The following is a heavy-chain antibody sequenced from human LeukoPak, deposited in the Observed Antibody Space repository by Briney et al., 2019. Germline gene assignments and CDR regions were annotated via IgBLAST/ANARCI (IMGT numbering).Heavy chain of an antibody. CDR1: GFTFSSYA. J-gene: IGHJ6*03. CDR3: GKDGRYLFNCVCFYYYSYMDV. Sequence: GGSLSLSCAASGFTFSSYAMQWLRQAPGKGLEGVAVMSYDGSYKYYADCVGGRFTISRDNSKNTLYVQVNSQRDEDAAVYYFGKDGRYLFNCVCFYYYSYMDVWGKGTTHSVPS. D-gene: IGHD2-8*01. CDR2: MSYDGSYK. V-gene: IGHV3-30-3*01.